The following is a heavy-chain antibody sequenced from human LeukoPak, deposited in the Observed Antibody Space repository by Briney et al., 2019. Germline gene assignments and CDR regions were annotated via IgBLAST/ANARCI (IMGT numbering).Heavy chain of an antibody. Sequence: GGSLRLSCAASGFTFSSYSMNWVRQAPGKGLEWVSSISSSSSYIYYADSVKGRFTISRDNAKNSLYLQMNSLRAEVTAVYYCARAKVSPGHDAFDIWGQGTMVTVSS. CDR2: ISSSSSYI. V-gene: IGHV3-21*01. CDR3: ARAKVSPGHDAFDI. CDR1: GFTFSSYS. D-gene: IGHD5/OR15-5a*01. J-gene: IGHJ3*02.